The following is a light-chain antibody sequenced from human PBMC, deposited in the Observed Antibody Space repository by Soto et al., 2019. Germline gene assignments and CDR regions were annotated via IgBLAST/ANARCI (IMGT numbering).Light chain of an antibody. CDR2: GNS. Sequence: QSVLTQPPSVSGAPGQRVTISCTGSRSNIGAGYDVHWYQQLPGTAPKLLIYGNSNRPSGVPDRFSGSKSGTSASLAITGLQDEDEADYYCQSYDSSLSVVFGGGTKLTVL. V-gene: IGLV1-40*01. J-gene: IGLJ2*01. CDR1: RSNIGAGYD. CDR3: QSYDSSLSVV.